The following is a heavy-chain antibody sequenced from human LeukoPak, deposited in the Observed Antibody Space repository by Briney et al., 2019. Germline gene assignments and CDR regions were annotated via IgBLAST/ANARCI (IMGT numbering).Heavy chain of an antibody. CDR1: GGSISSYY. V-gene: IGHV4-59*01. J-gene: IGHJ6*03. CDR3: ARSVEGYCSGGSCYSYYYYMDV. D-gene: IGHD2-15*01. CDR2: IYYSGST. Sequence: PSETLSLTCTASGGSISSYYWSWIRQPPGKGLEWIGHIYYSGSTNYNPSLKSRVTISVDTSKNQFSLKLSSVTAADTAVYYCARSVEGYCSGGSCYSYYYYMDVWGKGTTVTASS.